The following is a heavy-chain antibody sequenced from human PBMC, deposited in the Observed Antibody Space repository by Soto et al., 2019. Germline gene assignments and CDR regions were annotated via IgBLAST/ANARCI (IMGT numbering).Heavy chain of an antibody. CDR3: ARARGGYSSGWYGGVGY. CDR2: IIPIFGTA. Sequence: QVQLVQSGAEVKKPGSSVKVSCKASGGTFSSYAISWVRQAPGQGLEWMGGIIPIFGTANYAQKVQGRVTITADESTSTAYMELSSLRSEDAAVYYCARARGGYSSGWYGGVGYWGQGTLVTVSS. J-gene: IGHJ4*02. CDR1: GGTFSSYA. D-gene: IGHD6-19*01. V-gene: IGHV1-69*12.